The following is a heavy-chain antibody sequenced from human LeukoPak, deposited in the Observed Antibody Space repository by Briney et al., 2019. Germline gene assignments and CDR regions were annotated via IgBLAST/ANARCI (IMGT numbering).Heavy chain of an antibody. CDR3: ARVSSAYTYALDS. Sequence: SQTLSLTCTVSGDSISSGGYYWSWIRQPPGKDLEWIGYMHHSGSTNYNPSLKSRVTISVDGSKNQFSLKLTSVTAADTAVYYCARVSSAYTYALDSWGQGTLVTVSS. D-gene: IGHD6-19*01. CDR2: MHHSGST. J-gene: IGHJ4*02. V-gene: IGHV4-30-2*01. CDR1: GDSISSGGYY.